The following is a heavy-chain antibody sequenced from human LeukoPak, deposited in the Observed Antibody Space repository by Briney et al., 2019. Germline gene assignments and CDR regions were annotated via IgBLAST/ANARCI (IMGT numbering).Heavy chain of an antibody. CDR3: AKDPTLAVASEFDY. CDR1: GFTFTTYD. D-gene: IGHD6-19*01. CDR2: ISTADDT. V-gene: IGHV3-13*01. J-gene: IGHJ4*02. Sequence: PGGSLRLSCAASGFTFTTYDMHWVRQVTGKGLEWVSAISTADDTFYSDSVKGRFTISRENAKNSLYLQMNSLRAEDTAVYYCAKDPTLAVASEFDYWGQGTLVTVSS.